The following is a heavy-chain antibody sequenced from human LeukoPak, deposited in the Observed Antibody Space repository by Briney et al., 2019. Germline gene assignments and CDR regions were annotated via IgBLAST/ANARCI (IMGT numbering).Heavy chain of an antibody. V-gene: IGHV3-7*01. CDR1: GFTFSSYW. CDR2: IKQDGSEK. D-gene: IGHD3-3*01. CDR3: AREMGVGYDFWSGYYSGKYYYYYYVDV. Sequence: GGSLRLSCAASGFTFSSYWMSWVRQAPGKGLEWVANIKQDGSEKYYVDSVKGRFTISRDNAKNSLYLQMNSLRAEDTAVYYCAREMGVGYDFWSGYYSGKYYYYYYVDVWGKGTTVTVSS. J-gene: IGHJ6*03.